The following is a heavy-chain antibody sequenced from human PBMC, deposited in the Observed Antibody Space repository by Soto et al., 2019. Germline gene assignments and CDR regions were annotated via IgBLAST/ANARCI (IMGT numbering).Heavy chain of an antibody. CDR1: GGPFNCYC. D-gene: IGHD2-21*01. CDR3: ARVVRGWHPHFDS. CDR2: INHSGSG. J-gene: IGHJ4*02. V-gene: IGHV4-34*01. Sequence: SETLSLTCAAYGGPFNCYCWSWIGQAPGKGLEWIGEINHSGSGNYNPSLKSRVTISLDTSKNQFSLKLDSVTAADTAVYYCARVVRGWHPHFDSWGQGTLVTVSS.